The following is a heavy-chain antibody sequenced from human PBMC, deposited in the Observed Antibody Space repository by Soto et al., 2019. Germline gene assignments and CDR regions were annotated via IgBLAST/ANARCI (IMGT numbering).Heavy chain of an antibody. D-gene: IGHD3-10*01. J-gene: IGHJ4*02. V-gene: IGHV1-46*01. CDR3: ARVRGALYSRYFFDS. Sequence: QVQLVQSGAEVKKPGASVKVSCKASGYTFTSNYLHWVRQAPGQGLEWMGIINPSGGSTTYPQKFQGRVTMTRDTPTSTVYMELSSLRSEDTAVYYCARVRGALYSRYFFDSWGQGTLVTVSS. CDR1: GYTFTSNY. CDR2: INPSGGST.